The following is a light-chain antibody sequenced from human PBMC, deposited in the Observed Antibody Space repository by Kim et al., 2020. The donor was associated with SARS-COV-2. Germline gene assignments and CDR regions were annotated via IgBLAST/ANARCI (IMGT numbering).Light chain of an antibody. CDR2: SND. CDR1: TSNIGSNP. Sequence: QSVMTQPPSSSGTTGQRVTVSCSGSTSNIGSNPVSWYQQLPGTAPQLLIYSNDRRPAGVPDRFSGSESGTSASLAISGLQSEDEADYYCAAWDDSLNGWVFGGGTQLTVL. V-gene: IGLV1-44*01. CDR3: AAWDDSLNGWV. J-gene: IGLJ3*02.